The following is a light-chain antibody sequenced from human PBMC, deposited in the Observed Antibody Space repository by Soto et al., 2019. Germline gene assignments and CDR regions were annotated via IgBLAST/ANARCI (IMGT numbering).Light chain of an antibody. CDR1: SSDVGGYNY. V-gene: IGLV2-8*01. CDR2: EVS. J-gene: IGLJ1*01. Sequence: QSALTQPPSASGSPGQSVTISCTGTSSDVGGYNYVSWYQQHPGKAPKLMIYEVSKRPSGVPDRFSGSKSGNTASLTVSGAQAEDEADYYCIPYAGSNTHDVFGAGTKLTVL. CDR3: IPYAGSNTHDV.